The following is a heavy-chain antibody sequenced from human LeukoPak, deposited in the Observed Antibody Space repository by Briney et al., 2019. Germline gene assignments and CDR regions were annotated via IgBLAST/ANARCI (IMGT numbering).Heavy chain of an antibody. CDR1: GYTFAGYY. D-gene: IGHD6-13*01. V-gene: IGHV1-2*02. CDR2: INPNSGGT. CDR3: ARDLLTAAGGGY. J-gene: IGHJ4*02. Sequence: GASVKVSGNASGYTFAGYYMHWVRQAPGQGLKWMGWINPNSGGTNYAQKFQGRVTMTRDTSISTAYMELSRLRSDETAVYYCARDLLTAAGGGYWGQGTLVTVSS.